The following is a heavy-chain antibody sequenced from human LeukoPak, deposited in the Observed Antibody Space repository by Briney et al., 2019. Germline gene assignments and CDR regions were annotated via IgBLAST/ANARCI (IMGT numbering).Heavy chain of an antibody. CDR3: ARKGYDFWSGYSEY. D-gene: IGHD3-3*01. J-gene: IGHJ4*02. Sequence: ASVKASCKASGYTFTGYYMHWVRQAPGQGLEWMGWINPNSGGTNYAQKFQGRVTMTRDTSISTAYMELSRLRSDDTAVYYCARKGYDFWSGYSEYWGQGTLVTVSS. V-gene: IGHV1-2*02. CDR1: GYTFTGYY. CDR2: INPNSGGT.